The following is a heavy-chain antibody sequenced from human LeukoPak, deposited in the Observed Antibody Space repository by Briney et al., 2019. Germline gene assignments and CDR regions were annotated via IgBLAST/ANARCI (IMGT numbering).Heavy chain of an antibody. CDR2: IYYSGST. CDR1: GYSISSSNW. D-gene: IGHD6-19*01. J-gene: IGHJ3*02. CDR3: ARTTRDSSGWPDAFDI. V-gene: IGHV4-28*01. Sequence: SETLSLTCAVSGYSISSSNWWGWIRRPPGKGLEWIGYIYYSGSTYYNPSLKSRVTMSVDTSKNQFSLKLSSVTAVDTAVYYCARTTRDSSGWPDAFDIWGQGTMVTVSS.